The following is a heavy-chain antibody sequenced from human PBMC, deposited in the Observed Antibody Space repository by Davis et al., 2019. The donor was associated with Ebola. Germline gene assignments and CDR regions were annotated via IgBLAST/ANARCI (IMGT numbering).Heavy chain of an antibody. J-gene: IGHJ4*02. CDR3: TTLSTTATHGGDY. Sequence: PGGSLRLSCTASGFSFADYAMSWVRQAPGKGLEWVGFIGSKAHGGTTEYAASVKGRFTISRDDSKSIAYLQMNSLQTEDTAVYYCTTLSTTATHGGDYWGQGTLVTVSS. D-gene: IGHD1-14*01. V-gene: IGHV3-49*04. CDR2: IGSKAHGGTT. CDR1: GFSFADYA.